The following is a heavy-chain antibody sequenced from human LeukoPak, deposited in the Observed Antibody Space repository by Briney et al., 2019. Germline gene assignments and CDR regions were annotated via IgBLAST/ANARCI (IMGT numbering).Heavy chain of an antibody. J-gene: IGHJ6*02. CDR1: GFTFSSYG. CDR3: AKDLVPSSGSYYNYYYYGMDV. V-gene: IGHV3-30*18. D-gene: IGHD3-10*01. Sequence: GGSLRLSCAASGFTFSSYGMHWVRQAPGKGLEWVAVISYDGSNKYYADSVKGRFTISRDNSKNTLYLQMNSLRAEDTAVYYCAKDLVPSSGSYYNYYYYGMDVWGQGTTVTVSS. CDR2: ISYDGSNK.